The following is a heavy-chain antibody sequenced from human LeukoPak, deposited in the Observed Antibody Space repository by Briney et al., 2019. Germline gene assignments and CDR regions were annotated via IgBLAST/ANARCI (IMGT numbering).Heavy chain of an antibody. V-gene: IGHV5-51*01. J-gene: IGHJ3*02. CDR2: IYPGDSDT. CDR3: ASGDILTGYYPTDAFDI. CDR1: GYSFTSYW. D-gene: IGHD3-9*01. Sequence: GESLKISGKGSGYSFTSYWSGWVRQMPGKGLEWMGIIYPGDSDTRYSPSFQGQVTISADKSISTAYLQWSSLKATDNDMYDCASGDILTGYYPTDAFDIWGQGTMVTVSS.